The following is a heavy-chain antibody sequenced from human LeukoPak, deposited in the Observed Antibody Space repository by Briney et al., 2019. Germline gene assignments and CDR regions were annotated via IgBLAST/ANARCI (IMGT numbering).Heavy chain of an antibody. CDR3: ARDHDYDILTGYYTAFVY. Sequence: SETLSLPCAVYGGSFSGYYWSWIRQPAGKGLEWIGRIYTSGSTNYNPSLKSRVTMSVDTSKNQFSLKLSSVTAADTAVYYCARDHDYDILTGYYTAFVYWGQGTLVTVSS. V-gene: IGHV4-4*07. J-gene: IGHJ4*02. CDR2: IYTSGST. D-gene: IGHD3-9*01. CDR1: GGSFSGYY.